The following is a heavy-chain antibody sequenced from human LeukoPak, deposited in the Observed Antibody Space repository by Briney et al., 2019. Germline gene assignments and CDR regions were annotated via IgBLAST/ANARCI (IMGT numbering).Heavy chain of an antibody. D-gene: IGHD2-15*01. CDR3: AKDVSLGYCSGGSCPAHFDH. CDR1: GFTFDDYA. Sequence: GGSLRLSCAASGFTFDDYAMHWVRQAPGKGLEWVSGISWNSGTTGYADSVKGRFTISRDNAKNYLYLQMNSLRAEDMALYYCAKDVSLGYCSGGSCPAHFDHWGQGTLVTVSS. CDR2: ISWNSGTT. J-gene: IGHJ4*02. V-gene: IGHV3-9*03.